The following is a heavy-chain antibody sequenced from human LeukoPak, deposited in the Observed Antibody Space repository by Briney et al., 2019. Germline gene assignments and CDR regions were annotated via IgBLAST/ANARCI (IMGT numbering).Heavy chain of an antibody. CDR1: GFTFNSYS. Sequence: GGSLRLSCAASGFTFNSYSMKWLPQAPGKGLEWVSSISSSSSYIYYADSVKGRFTISRDNAKNSLYLQMNSLRAEDTAVYYCARDTGTEFDYRGQGTLVTVSS. J-gene: IGHJ4*02. CDR2: ISSSSSYI. V-gene: IGHV3-21*01. D-gene: IGHD2-8*02. CDR3: ARDTGTEFDY.